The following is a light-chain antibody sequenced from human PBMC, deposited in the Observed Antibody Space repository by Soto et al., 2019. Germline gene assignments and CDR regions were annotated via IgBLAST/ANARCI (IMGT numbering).Light chain of an antibody. CDR2: GAS. V-gene: IGKV3-15*01. CDR3: QQYNNWPYT. Sequence: EIVMTQSPATLSVSPGERATLSCRASQSVSSNVAWYQQKPGQAPRLLIYGASTRATGIPGRFSGSGSGTEFTLPISSLQSEDFAVYYCQQYNNWPYTVGQGTKLEIK. CDR1: QSVSSN. J-gene: IGKJ2*01.